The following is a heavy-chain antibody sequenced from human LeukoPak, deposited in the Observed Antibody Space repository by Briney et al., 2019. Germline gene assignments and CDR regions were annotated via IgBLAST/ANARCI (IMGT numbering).Heavy chain of an antibody. CDR1: GGSISSYY. CDR2: IYYSGGT. Sequence: SETLSLTCTVSGGSISSYYWSWIRQPPGKGLEWIGYIYYSGGTNYNPSLKSRVTISVDTSKNQFSLKLSSVTAADTAVYYCARGADIVVVPAAPSGYYMDVWGKGTTVTVSS. V-gene: IGHV4-59*01. D-gene: IGHD2-2*01. CDR3: ARGADIVVVPAAPSGYYMDV. J-gene: IGHJ6*03.